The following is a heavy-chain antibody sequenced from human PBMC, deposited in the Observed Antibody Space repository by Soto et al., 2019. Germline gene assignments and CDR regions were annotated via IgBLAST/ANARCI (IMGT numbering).Heavy chain of an antibody. V-gene: IGHV1-69*02. J-gene: IGHJ4*02. CDR1: GDTFAFYS. CDR3: ATSYGSGYRAFDY. CDR2: INPILSMS. Sequence: QVQLVQSGAEVKRPGSSVKVSCKASGDTFAFYSINWVRQAPGLGLEWMGRINPILSMSKYAQRFQGRVTMTADKSTSTAYMVLNSLRSEDTAMYYCATSYGSGYRAFDYWGQGALVTVSS. D-gene: IGHD3-10*01.